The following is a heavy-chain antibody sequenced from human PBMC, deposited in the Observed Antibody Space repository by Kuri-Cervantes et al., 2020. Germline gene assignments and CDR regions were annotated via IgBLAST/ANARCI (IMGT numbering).Heavy chain of an antibody. CDR2: INQDGGEK. V-gene: IGHV3-7*05. D-gene: IGHD3-22*01. Sequence: GESLKISCAASAFTFSSYWMTWVRQAPGKGLEWVANINQDGGEKHYVDSVKGRFTISRHNSKNTLYLQMNSLRAEDTAVYYCARANYDSSGYLYFDYWGQGTLVTVSS. CDR1: AFTFSSYW. J-gene: IGHJ4*02. CDR3: ARANYDSSGYLYFDY.